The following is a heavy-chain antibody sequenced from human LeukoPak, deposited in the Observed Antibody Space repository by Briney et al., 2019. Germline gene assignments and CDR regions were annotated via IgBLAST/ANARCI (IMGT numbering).Heavy chain of an antibody. CDR1: GYTFTGYY. Sequence: ASVKVSCKASGYTFTGYYMHWVRQAPEQGLEWMGWINPNSGGTNYAQKFQGRVTMTRDTSISTAYMELSRLRSDDTAVYYCARDLIWFGESNVDYWGQGTLVTVSS. D-gene: IGHD3-10*01. CDR3: ARDLIWFGESNVDY. J-gene: IGHJ4*02. V-gene: IGHV1-2*02. CDR2: INPNSGGT.